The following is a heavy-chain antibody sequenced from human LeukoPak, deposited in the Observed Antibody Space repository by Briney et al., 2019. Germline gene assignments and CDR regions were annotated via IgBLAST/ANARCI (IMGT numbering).Heavy chain of an antibody. CDR3: AREPTGTTNPPDY. CDR1: GGTFSSYT. CDR2: IIPILGIA. Sequence: SVKVSCKASGGTFSSYTISWVRQAPGQGLEWMGRIIPILGIANYAQRFQGRVTITADKSTSTAYMELSSLRSEDTAVYYCAREPTGTTNPPDYWGQGTLVTVSS. J-gene: IGHJ4*02. D-gene: IGHD1-7*01. V-gene: IGHV1-69*04.